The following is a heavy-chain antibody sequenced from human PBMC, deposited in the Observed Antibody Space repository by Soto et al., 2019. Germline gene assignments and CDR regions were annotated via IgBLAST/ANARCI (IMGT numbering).Heavy chain of an antibody. V-gene: IGHV4-39*07. CDR3: ARVVLRYMDV. CDR1: GGSISSSSYY. J-gene: IGHJ6*03. Sequence: PSETLSLTCTVSGGSISSSSYYWGWIRQPPGKGLEWIGEINHSGSTNYNPSLKSRVTISVDTSKNQFSLKLSSVTAADTAVYYCARVVLRYMDVWGKGTTVTVSS. D-gene: IGHD2-8*01. CDR2: INHSGST.